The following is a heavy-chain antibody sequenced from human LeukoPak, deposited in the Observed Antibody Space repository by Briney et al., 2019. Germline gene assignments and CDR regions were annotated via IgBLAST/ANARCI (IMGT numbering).Heavy chain of an antibody. CDR2: IYTSGST. V-gene: IGHV4-4*09. Sequence: SETLSLTCTVSGGSISSYYWSWIRQPPGKGLEWIGYIYTSGSTNYNPSLKSRDTISVDTSKNQFSLKLSSVTAADTAVYYCARVIRSGSYDIWGQGTMVTVSS. CDR3: ARVIRSGSYDI. D-gene: IGHD3-3*01. CDR1: GGSISSYY. J-gene: IGHJ3*02.